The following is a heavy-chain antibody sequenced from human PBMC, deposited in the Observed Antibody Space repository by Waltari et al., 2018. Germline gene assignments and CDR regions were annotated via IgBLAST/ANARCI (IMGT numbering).Heavy chain of an antibody. CDR1: GFSVGSDF. Sequence: EVQLVDSGGGLIQPGGSLRLSCAASGFSVGSDFMMWVRQAPGKGLEWFSMIHSAAGTFYADSVKGRFTISTDNSKNTLHLQMNSLRAEDTARYYCASRLTWGQGTLVTVSS. CDR3: ASRLT. V-gene: IGHV3-53*01. J-gene: IGHJ5*02. CDR2: IHSAAGT.